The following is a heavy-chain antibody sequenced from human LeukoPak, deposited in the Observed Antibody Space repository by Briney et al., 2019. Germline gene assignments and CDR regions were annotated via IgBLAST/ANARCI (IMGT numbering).Heavy chain of an antibody. CDR1: GGSISSYY. CDR2: INHSGST. D-gene: IGHD2-15*01. J-gene: IGHJ4*02. CDR3: AKADTGAVVVIAATGFDN. Sequence: SETLSLTCTVSGGSISSYYWSWIRQPPGKGLEWIGEINHSGSTNYNPSLKSRVTISVDTSKNQFSLKLSSVTAADTALYYCAKADTGAVVVIAATGFDNWGQGTLVTVSS. V-gene: IGHV4-34*01.